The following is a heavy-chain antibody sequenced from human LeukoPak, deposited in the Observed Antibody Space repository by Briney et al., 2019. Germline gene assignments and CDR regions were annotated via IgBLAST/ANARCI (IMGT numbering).Heavy chain of an antibody. CDR1: VFILYSFA. J-gene: IGHJ4*02. Sequence: GGSQTLFCSPWVFILYSFAKLGVRRSRGGGVEWFSAFGGSGNRTPYADSVKGRFTITRENSKNTLYMQMNSLRAEDTAVYYCANRPGNYDILTQYYIDYWSRGTLVTVSP. CDR2: FGGSGNRT. D-gene: IGHD3-9*01. V-gene: IGHV3-23*01. CDR3: ANRPGNYDILTQYYIDY.